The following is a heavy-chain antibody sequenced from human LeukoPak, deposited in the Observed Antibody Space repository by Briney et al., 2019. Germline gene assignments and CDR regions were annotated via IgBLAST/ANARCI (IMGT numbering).Heavy chain of an antibody. CDR2: MWSDGKKQ. Sequence: PGGSLRLSCAASGFTLSRYGMHWVRQAPGKGLEWVAVMWSDGKKQYYADSVKGRFTISRDTSENTLHPQMNSLRAEDTAIYYCARDNYGDYQGRGAFDYWGQGTLLTVSS. J-gene: IGHJ4*02. D-gene: IGHD4-17*01. CDR1: GFTLSRYG. CDR3: ARDNYGDYQGRGAFDY. V-gene: IGHV3-33*01.